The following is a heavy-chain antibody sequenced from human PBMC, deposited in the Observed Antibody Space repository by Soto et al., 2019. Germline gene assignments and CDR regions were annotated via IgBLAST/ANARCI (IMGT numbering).Heavy chain of an antibody. Sequence: ASVKVSCKASGYTFTSFYMHWLRQAPGQGPEWMGVINLRGGSATYAQKFQGRVAMTMDTSTSTAYMELSSLRSEDTAVYYCARESHSYSGMDGWGQGTTVTVSS. CDR3: ARESHSYSGMDG. CDR1: GYTFTSFY. CDR2: INLRGGSA. J-gene: IGHJ6*02. V-gene: IGHV1-46*01.